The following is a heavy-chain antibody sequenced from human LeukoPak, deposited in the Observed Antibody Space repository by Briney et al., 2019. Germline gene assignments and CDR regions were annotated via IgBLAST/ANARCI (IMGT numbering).Heavy chain of an antibody. V-gene: IGHV4-34*01. CDR1: GGSFSGYY. CDR2: IDQSGTT. Sequence: SETLSLTCVVNGGSFSGYYWSWIRQPPGKGLEWIGEIDQSGTTNYNPSLKSRVAISIDTSKKQFSLTLTSMTAADTAVYYCARGPHYYFGYGYFDTWGQGTRVTVSS. CDR3: ARGPHYYFGYGYFDT. J-gene: IGHJ4*02. D-gene: IGHD3/OR15-3a*01.